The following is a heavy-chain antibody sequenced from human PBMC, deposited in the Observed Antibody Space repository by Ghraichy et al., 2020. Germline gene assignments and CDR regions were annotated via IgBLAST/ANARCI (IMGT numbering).Heavy chain of an antibody. CDR1: GGSTGSYY. D-gene: IGHD3-22*01. CDR3: VRQNQFYYDSSGFFFDY. V-gene: IGHV4-4*07. Sequence: SQTLSLTCTVSGGSTGSYYWSWIRQPAGKGLEWIGHISTSGSTNYNPSLKSRVTMSADTSKNQFSLKLSSVTAADTAVYYCVRQNQFYYDSSGFFFDYWGQGTLVTVSS. J-gene: IGHJ4*02. CDR2: ISTSGST.